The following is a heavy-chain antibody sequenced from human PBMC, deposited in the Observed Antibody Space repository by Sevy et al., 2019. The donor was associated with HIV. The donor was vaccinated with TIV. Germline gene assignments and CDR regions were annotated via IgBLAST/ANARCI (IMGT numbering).Heavy chain of an antibody. V-gene: IGHV1-46*01. D-gene: IGHD6-19*01. CDR1: GYTFTSYY. J-gene: IGHJ6*02. Sequence: ASVKVSCKASGYTFTSYYMHWVRRAPGQGLEWMGIINPSGGSTSYAQKFQGRVTMTRDTSTSTVYMELSSLRSEDTTVYYCARTIAVAGSSGEGSYYGMDVWGQGTTVTVSS. CDR3: ARTIAVAGSSGEGSYYGMDV. CDR2: INPSGGST.